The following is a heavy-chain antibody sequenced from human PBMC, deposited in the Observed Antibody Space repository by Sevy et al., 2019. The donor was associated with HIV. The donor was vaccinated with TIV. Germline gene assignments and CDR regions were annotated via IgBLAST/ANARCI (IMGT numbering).Heavy chain of an antibody. CDR3: TRGLPKADTPDYYFDY. CDR1: GFTFDDYA. V-gene: IGHV3-49*03. D-gene: IGHD2-15*01. J-gene: IGHJ4*02. Sequence: GGSLRLSCTTSGFTFDDYAMSWFRQAPGKGLEWVAFITRNSYKAYGGTTNYAASVKGRFIISRDDSKSIAHLQMNSLKTEDTAVYYCTRGLPKADTPDYYFDYWGQGTLVTVSS. CDR2: ITRNSYKAYGGTT.